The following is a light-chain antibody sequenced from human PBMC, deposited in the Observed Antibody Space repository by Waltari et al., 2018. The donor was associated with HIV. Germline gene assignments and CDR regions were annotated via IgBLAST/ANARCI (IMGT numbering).Light chain of an antibody. V-gene: IGKV1-39*01. CDR1: QSISSY. CDR3: QQSYRSLSIT. J-gene: IGKJ5*01. CDR2: AAS. Sequence: DIQMTQSPSSLSASVGDRVTITCRPSQSISSYLKWYQHKPGKAPKLLIYAASSLQSGVPSRFSGSGSGTDFTLTISSLQPEDFATYYCQQSYRSLSITFGQGTRLEIK.